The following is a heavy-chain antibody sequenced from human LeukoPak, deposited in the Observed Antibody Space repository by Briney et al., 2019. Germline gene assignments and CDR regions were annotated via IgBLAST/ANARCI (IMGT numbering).Heavy chain of an antibody. D-gene: IGHD2-21*02. CDR2: ISGSGGST. Sequence: GGSLRLSCAASGFTFSSYAMSWVRQAPGKGLEWVSAISGSGGSTFYADSVKGRFTISRDNSKNTLYLQMNSLRAEDTAVYYCAKDPTVVVTATLDYWGQGTLVTVSS. CDR1: GFTFSSYA. CDR3: AKDPTVVVTATLDY. J-gene: IGHJ4*02. V-gene: IGHV3-23*01.